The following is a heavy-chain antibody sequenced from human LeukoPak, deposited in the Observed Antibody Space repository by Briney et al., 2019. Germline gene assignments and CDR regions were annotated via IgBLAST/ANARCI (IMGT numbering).Heavy chain of an antibody. J-gene: IGHJ3*02. CDR3: VGDCGSHDAFDI. CDR2: ISRSGSYI. D-gene: IGHD1-26*01. V-gene: IGHV3-21*01. CDR1: GFTHRRYN. Sequence: GGSLRLSCAASGFTHRRYNMNWVRQAPGQGLEWVSSISRSGSYIYYADSVKGRFTISRDNAKNSLFLQMNRLRAEDRAVFYCVGDCGSHDAFDIWGQGTMVTVSS.